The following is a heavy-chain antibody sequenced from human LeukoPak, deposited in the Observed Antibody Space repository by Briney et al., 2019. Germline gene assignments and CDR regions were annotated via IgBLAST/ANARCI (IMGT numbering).Heavy chain of an antibody. J-gene: IGHJ4*02. V-gene: IGHV3-66*01. CDR2: IYSGGST. D-gene: IGHD3-10*01. CDR1: GFTVSSNY. CDR3: ARAGSYYTIEDDY. Sequence: GGSLRLSCAASGFTVSSNYMSWVRQAPGKGLEWVSVIYSGGSTYYADSVKGRFTISRDNSKNTLYLQMNSLRAEDTAVYYCARAGSYYTIEDDYWGQGTLVTVSS.